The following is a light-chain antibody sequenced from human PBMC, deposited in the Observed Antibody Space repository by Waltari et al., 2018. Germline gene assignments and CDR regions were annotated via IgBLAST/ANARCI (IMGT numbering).Light chain of an antibody. V-gene: IGLV2-14*01. CDR1: SRDVYGYHY. CDR3: SSYKSSSTLV. Sequence: QSALTQPASASASAGRSITTSTTGTSRDVYGYHYVSWYQQHPGQAPKRIIYDFSKGPSRVSNRLAGSKSGNTGSLTISGLQAEDVADYYCSSYKSSSTLVFGGGTKLTVL. J-gene: IGLJ3*02. CDR2: DFS.